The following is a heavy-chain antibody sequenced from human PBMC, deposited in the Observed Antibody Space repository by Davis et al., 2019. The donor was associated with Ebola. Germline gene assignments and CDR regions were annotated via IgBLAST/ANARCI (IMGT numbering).Heavy chain of an antibody. D-gene: IGHD3-3*01. V-gene: IGHV3-30-3*01. CDR3: ARSLNAGGVETYYFHY. CDR1: GFTFGDYA. Sequence: PGGSLRLSCSASGFTFGDYAMHWVRQAPGKGLEWVAAVSYDQSTRYYADSVKGRFTISRDNSNNMLYLHMNSLRADDTAVYYCARSLNAGGVETYYFHYWGQGTLVTVSS. J-gene: IGHJ4*02. CDR2: VSYDQSTR.